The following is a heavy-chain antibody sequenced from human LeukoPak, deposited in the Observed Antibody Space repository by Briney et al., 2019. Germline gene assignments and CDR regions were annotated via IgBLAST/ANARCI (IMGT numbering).Heavy chain of an antibody. D-gene: IGHD1-26*01. CDR1: GFTFSHYP. Sequence: GGSLRLSCAASGFTFSHYPMSWVRQAPGKGLEWVSGISGSGDNTLYADSVRGRFTISRDNSKNTLYLEMNSLRAEDTAIYYCAKMKGHPLPKYYMDVWGQGTTVTVSS. J-gene: IGHJ6*01. V-gene: IGHV3-23*01. CDR2: ISGSGDNT. CDR3: AKMKGHPLPKYYMDV.